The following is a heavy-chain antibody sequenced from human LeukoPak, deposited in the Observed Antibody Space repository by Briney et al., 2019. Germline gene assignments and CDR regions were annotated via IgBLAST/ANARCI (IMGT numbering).Heavy chain of an antibody. D-gene: IGHD3-10*01. Sequence: PGGSLRLSCAASGLPFSNYGMHWVRQAPGKGLEWVAVISYDGSNEYYADSVKGRFPISRDNSKNTLYLQMNSLRAEDTAVYYCAGSWFYRDYFEYWGQGTLVTVSS. CDR2: ISYDGSNE. CDR3: AGSWFYRDYFEY. J-gene: IGHJ4*02. CDR1: GLPFSNYG. V-gene: IGHV3-30*03.